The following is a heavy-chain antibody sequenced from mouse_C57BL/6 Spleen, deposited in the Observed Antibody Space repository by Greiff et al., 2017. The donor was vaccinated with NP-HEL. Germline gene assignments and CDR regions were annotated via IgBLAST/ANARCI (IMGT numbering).Heavy chain of an antibody. V-gene: IGHV5-4*03. D-gene: IGHD1-1*01. CDR2: ISDGGSYT. CDR3: ARGIYYGFYYAMDY. J-gene: IGHJ4*01. CDR1: GFTFSSYA. Sequence: EVMLVESGGGLVKPGGSLKLSCAASGFTFSSYAMSWVRQTPEKRLAWVATISDGGSYTYYPDNVKGRFTISRDNAKNNLYLQMSHLKSEDTAMYYCARGIYYGFYYAMDYWGQGTSVTVSS.